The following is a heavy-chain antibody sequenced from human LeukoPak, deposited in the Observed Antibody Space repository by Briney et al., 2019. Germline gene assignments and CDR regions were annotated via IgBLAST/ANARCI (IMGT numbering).Heavy chain of an antibody. CDR3: ARNFFRGGSGWYDY. CDR1: GFTFSSYS. Sequence: PGGSLRLSCAASGFTFSSYSMNWVRQAPGKGLEWVSSISSSSSYIYYADSVKGRFTISRDNAKNSLYLQMNSLRAEDTAVYYCARNFFRGGSGWYDYWGQGTLVTVSS. D-gene: IGHD6-19*01. CDR2: ISSSSSYI. V-gene: IGHV3-21*01. J-gene: IGHJ4*02.